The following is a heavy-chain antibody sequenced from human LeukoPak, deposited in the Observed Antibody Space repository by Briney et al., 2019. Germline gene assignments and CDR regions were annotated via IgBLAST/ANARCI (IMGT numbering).Heavy chain of an antibody. CDR3: TRDSYTNTWHEEGRDY. V-gene: IGHV3-7*01. D-gene: IGHD6-13*01. J-gene: IGHJ4*02. CDR2: IKQDGSDK. CDR1: GFTFSSYW. Sequence: GGSLRLSCAPSGFTFSSYWMTWVRQAPGKGRECVANIKQDGSDKHYVDSVKGRFTISRDNAKNSLYLQMNSRRAEDPAVYYCTRDSYTNTWHEEGRDYWGQGTLVTVSS.